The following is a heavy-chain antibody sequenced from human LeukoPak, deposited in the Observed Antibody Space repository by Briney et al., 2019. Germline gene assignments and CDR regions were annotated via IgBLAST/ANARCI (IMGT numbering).Heavy chain of an antibody. CDR2: IIPILGIA. D-gene: IGHD2-15*01. Sequence: SVKVSRKASGGTFSSYAISWVRQAPGQGLEWMGRIIPILGIANYAQKFQGRVTITADKSTSTAYMELSSLRSEDTAVYYCARMGYCSGGSCGGGDYWGQGTLVTVSS. V-gene: IGHV1-69*04. CDR1: GGTFSSYA. J-gene: IGHJ4*02. CDR3: ARMGYCSGGSCGGGDY.